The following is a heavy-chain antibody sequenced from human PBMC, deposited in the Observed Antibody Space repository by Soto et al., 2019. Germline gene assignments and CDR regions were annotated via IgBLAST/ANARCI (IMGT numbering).Heavy chain of an antibody. V-gene: IGHV3-21*01. Sequence: PGGSLRLSCAASGFTFSSYSMNWVRQAPGKGLEWVSSISSSSSYIYYADSVKGRFTISRDNAKNSLYLQMNSLRAEDTAVYYCARDPSYYHSLFAYWGQGTLVPGSS. CDR2: ISSSSSYI. J-gene: IGHJ4*02. D-gene: IGHD3-22*01. CDR1: GFTFSSYS. CDR3: ARDPSYYHSLFAY.